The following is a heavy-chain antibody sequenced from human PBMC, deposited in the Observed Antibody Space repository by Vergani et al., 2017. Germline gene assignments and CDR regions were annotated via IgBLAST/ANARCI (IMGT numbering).Heavy chain of an antibody. V-gene: IGHV4-34*01. CDR3: ASGWESYYIDV. CDR2: INHSGST. J-gene: IGHJ6*03. D-gene: IGHD1-26*01. CDR1: GGSFSGYY. Sequence: QVQLQQWGAGLLKPSETLSLTCAVYGGSFSGYYWSWIRQPPGKGLEWIGEINHSGSTNYNPSLKSRVTISVDTSKNQFALKLSSVSAADAAVYYCASGWESYYIDVWGKGTTVTVSS.